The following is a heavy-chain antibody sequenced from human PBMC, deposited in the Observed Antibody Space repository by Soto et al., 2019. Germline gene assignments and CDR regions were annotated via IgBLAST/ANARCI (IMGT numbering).Heavy chain of an antibody. CDR3: VRDPSYYYDSSGYFLVDY. Sequence: ASVKVSCKASGYIFTNCAMHWVRQAPGQSLEWMGWINTGNGNAKISQNFQGRVTFTKSTSATTAYMELRRLRFEDTAVYYCVRDPSYYYDSSGYFLVDYWGQGTPVTVSS. J-gene: IGHJ4*02. CDR1: GYIFTNCA. V-gene: IGHV1-3*04. CDR2: INTGNGNA. D-gene: IGHD3-22*01.